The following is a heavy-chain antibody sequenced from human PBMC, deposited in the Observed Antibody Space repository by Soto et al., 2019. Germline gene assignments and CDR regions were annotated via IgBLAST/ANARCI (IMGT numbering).Heavy chain of an antibody. D-gene: IGHD6-6*01. J-gene: IGHJ6*02. CDR3: AHTSSSHYYYYGMDV. CDR1: GGTFSSYA. CDR2: IIPIFGTA. V-gene: IGHV1-69*13. Sequence: GASVKVSCKASGGTFSSYAISWVRQAPGQGLEWMGGIIPIFGTANYAQKFQGRVTITADESTSTAYMELSSLRSEDTAVYYCAHTSSSHYYYYGMDVWGQGTTVTVSS.